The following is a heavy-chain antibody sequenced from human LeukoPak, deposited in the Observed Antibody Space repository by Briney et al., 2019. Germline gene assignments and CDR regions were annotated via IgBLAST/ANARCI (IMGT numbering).Heavy chain of an antibody. CDR2: ISGSGGST. CDR3: AKVPYYDFWSGSNSNYYYGMDV. V-gene: IGHV3-23*01. Sequence: ETLSLTCTVSGGSISSSSYYWGWVRQAPGKGLEWVSAISGSGGSTYYADSVKGRFTISRDNSKNTLYLQMNSLRAEDTAVYYCAKVPYYDFWSGSNSNYYYGMDVWGQGTTVTVSS. CDR1: GGSISSSSYY. D-gene: IGHD3-3*01. J-gene: IGHJ6*02.